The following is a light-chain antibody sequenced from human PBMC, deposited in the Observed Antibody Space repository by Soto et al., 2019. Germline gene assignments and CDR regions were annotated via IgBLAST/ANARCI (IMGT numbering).Light chain of an antibody. CDR3: HQYYTTPLT. Sequence: DKGLTQSPVPLPVFSGGKAHLNRQLSRSFFPSSNNKNYLAWYQQKPGQPPKLLIYWASTRMSGVPDRFSGSGSGTDFTLTISSLQAEDVAVYYCHQYYTTPLTFGGGTKVDIK. CDR2: WAS. V-gene: IGKV4-1*01. J-gene: IGKJ4*01. CDR1: RSFFPSSNNKNY.